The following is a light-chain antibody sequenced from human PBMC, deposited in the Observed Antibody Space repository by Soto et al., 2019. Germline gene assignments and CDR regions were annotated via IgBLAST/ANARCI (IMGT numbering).Light chain of an antibody. J-gene: IGLJ2*01. CDR3: SSYTGNNKLI. CDR2: EGS. CDR1: SSDVGSYNL. V-gene: IGLV2-14*02. Sequence: QSVLTQPASVSGSPGQSITISCTGTSSDVGSYNLVSWYQQHPGKAPKLMIYEGSKRPSGVSNRFSGSKSGNTASLTVSGLQAEDEAHYYCSSYTGNNKLIFGGGTKLTVL.